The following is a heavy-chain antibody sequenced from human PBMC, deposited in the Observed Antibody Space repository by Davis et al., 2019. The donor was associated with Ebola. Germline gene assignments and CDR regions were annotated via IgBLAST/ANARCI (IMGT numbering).Heavy chain of an antibody. J-gene: IGHJ5*01. V-gene: IGHV4-34*01. CDR3: ARTTKTNVEDSGLGYNFFDS. CDR1: GGSFSDYF. D-gene: IGHD5-18*01. Sequence: SETLSLTCAVYGGSFSDYFWSWIRRSPGKGLEWIGEINHSGSTNYNPSLKSRVTISVDTSKNQFSLKLSSVTAADTAVYYCARTTKTNVEDSGLGYNFFDSWGQGTLVSVSS. CDR2: INHSGST.